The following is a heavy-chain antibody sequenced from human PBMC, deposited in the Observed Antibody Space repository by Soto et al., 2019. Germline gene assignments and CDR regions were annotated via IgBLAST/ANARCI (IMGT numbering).Heavy chain of an antibody. CDR3: ARYRSSSWYAFDI. D-gene: IGHD6-13*01. CDR2: ISSSSSYI. Sequence: GGSLRLSCAASGFTFSSYSMNWVRQAPGKGLEWVSSISSSSSYIYYADSVKGRFTISRDNAKNSLYLQMNSLRAENTAVYYCARYRSSSWYAFDIWGQGTMVTVSS. J-gene: IGHJ3*02. CDR1: GFTFSSYS. V-gene: IGHV3-21*01.